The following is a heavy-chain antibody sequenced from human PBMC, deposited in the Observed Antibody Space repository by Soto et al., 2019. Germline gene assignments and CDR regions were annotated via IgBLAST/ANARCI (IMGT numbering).Heavy chain of an antibody. D-gene: IGHD2-15*01. CDR3: AREYCSGGSCYLGAFDI. Sequence: GGSLRLSCAASGFTFSSYDMHWVRQATGKGLEWVSAIGTAGDTYYPGSVKGRFTISRENAKNSLYLQMNSLRAGDTAVYYCAREYCSGGSCYLGAFDIWGQGTMVTVSS. CDR2: IGTAGDT. J-gene: IGHJ3*02. V-gene: IGHV3-13*01. CDR1: GFTFSSYD.